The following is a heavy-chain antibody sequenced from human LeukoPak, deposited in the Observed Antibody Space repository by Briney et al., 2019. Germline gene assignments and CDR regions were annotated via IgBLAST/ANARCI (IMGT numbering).Heavy chain of an antibody. CDR1: GYTFSRYG. J-gene: IGHJ4*02. Sequence: ASVKVSCKASGYTFSRYGISWVRQAPGQGLEWMGWISAYNGNTNYAQKLQGRVTMTTDTSTSTAYMELRSLRSDDTAVYYCASRYYGSGSEYYFDYWGQGTLVTVSS. CDR2: ISAYNGNT. D-gene: IGHD3-10*01. V-gene: IGHV1-18*01. CDR3: ASRYYGSGSEYYFDY.